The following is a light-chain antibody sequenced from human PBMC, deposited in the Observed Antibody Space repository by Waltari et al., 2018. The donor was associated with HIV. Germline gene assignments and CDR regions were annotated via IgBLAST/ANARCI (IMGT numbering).Light chain of an antibody. CDR2: EVT. CDR1: SSDLINYNY. CDR3: SSYAGSDNPYV. Sequence: QSALTQPPSASGSPGQSVTISSTGTSSDLINYNYVSWSQQYPGNAPKLLIFEVTKRPSGVPVRFSGSKSGDTASLTVSGLQAEDEADYYCSSYAGSDNPYVFGSGTKVTVL. J-gene: IGLJ1*01. V-gene: IGLV2-8*01.